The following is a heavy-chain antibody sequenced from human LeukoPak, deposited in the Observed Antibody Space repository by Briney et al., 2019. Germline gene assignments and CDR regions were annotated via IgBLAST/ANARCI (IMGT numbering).Heavy chain of an antibody. CDR2: ISSSSTYI. Sequence: PGGSLRLSCAASGFTFSSYSMSWVRQAPGKGLEWVSSISSSSTYIYYADSVKGRFTISRDNAKNSLYLQMNSLRAEDTAVYYCARDEAYYYYMDVWGKGTTVTVSS. J-gene: IGHJ6*03. V-gene: IGHV3-21*01. CDR3: ARDEAYYYYMDV. CDR1: GFTFSSYS.